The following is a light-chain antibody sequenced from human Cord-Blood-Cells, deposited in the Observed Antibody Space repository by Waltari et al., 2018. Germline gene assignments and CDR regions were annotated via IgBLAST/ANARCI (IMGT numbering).Light chain of an antibody. CDR1: QSISSY. CDR2: AAS. V-gene: IGKV1-39*01. CDR3: QQSYSTPRT. J-gene: IGKJ1*01. Sequence: IQMTQSPSSLSAPLGDRVTITSRASQSISSYLNWYQQKPGKAPKLLIYAASSLQSGVPSRFSGSGSGTDFTLTISSLQPEDFATYYCQQSYSTPRTFGQGTKVEIK.